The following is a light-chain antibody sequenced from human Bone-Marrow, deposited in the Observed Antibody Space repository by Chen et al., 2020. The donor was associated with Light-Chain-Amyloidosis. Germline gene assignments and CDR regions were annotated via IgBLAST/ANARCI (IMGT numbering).Light chain of an antibody. J-gene: IGLJ2*01. Sequence: YQLTQPPSFSVSPGQTARITSSGDEFTTKYADWSQQKPGQAPVLVIHRDTERPSGISERFSGSSSGTTATLTISGVQAEDEADYHCQSADSSGTYEVIFGGGTKLTVL. CDR3: QSADSSGTYEVI. V-gene: IGLV3-25*03. CDR1: EFTTKY. CDR2: RDT.